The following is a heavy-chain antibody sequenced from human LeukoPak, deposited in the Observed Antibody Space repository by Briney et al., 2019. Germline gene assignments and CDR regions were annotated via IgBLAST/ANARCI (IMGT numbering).Heavy chain of an antibody. V-gene: IGHV3-48*01. CDR2: ISSTSETI. Sequence: EGSLRLSCAASGFASSSYAMNWVRQAPGKGLEWVSFISSTSETIYYADSMKGRFTISRDNAENSLYLQMSSLRADDTAVYYCARDRVGGSFDFWGQGTLVTVSS. D-gene: IGHD6-19*01. CDR3: ARDRVGGSFDF. J-gene: IGHJ4*02. CDR1: GFASSSYA.